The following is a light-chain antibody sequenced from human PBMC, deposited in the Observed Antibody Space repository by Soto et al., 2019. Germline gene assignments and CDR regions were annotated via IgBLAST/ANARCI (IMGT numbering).Light chain of an antibody. CDR1: SSDIGGYNY. J-gene: IGLJ1*01. V-gene: IGLV2-14*01. CDR2: EVS. CDR3: SSFTITSTLYV. Sequence: QSVLTQPASVSGSPGQSITISCAGTSSDIGGYNYVSWYQQHPGKAPKVMIYEVSNRPSGVSKRFSGSKSGNTASLTISGLQAEDEADYYCSSFTITSTLYVFGSGTKVTVL.